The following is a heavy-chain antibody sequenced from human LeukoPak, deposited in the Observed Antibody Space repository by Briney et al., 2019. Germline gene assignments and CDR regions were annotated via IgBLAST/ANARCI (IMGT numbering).Heavy chain of an antibody. CDR3: ARDAYYYDSSPLFDY. Sequence: ASVKVSCKASGYTFTSYGISWVRQAPGQGLEWMGWISAYNGNTNYAQKLQGRVTMTTDTSTSTAYMELRSLRSDDTAVYYCARDAYYYDSSPLFDYWGQGTLVTVSS. V-gene: IGHV1-18*01. J-gene: IGHJ4*02. D-gene: IGHD3-22*01. CDR2: ISAYNGNT. CDR1: GYTFTSYG.